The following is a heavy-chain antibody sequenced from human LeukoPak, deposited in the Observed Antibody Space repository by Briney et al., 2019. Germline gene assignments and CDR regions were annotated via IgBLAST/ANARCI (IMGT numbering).Heavy chain of an antibody. D-gene: IGHD5-12*01. CDR3: ARDEVATNFDY. CDR2: IRSSSSYI. J-gene: IGHJ4*02. CDR1: GFTFSSYS. Sequence: GGSLRLSCAASGFTFSSYSMNWVRQAPGKGLEWVSSIRSSSSYIYYADSVKGRFTISRDNAKNSLYLQMNSLRAEDTAVYYCARDEVATNFDYWGQGTLVTVSS. V-gene: IGHV3-21*01.